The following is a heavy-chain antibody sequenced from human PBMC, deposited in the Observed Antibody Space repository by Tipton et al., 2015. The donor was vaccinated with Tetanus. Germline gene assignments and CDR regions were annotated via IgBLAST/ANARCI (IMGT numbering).Heavy chain of an antibody. CDR3: ARDPYYNGGGYFDY. CDR2: IFYSGNS. D-gene: IGHD3-10*01. V-gene: IGHV4-59*02. CDR1: GDSGSRHY. Sequence: GLVKPSETLSLTCSVSGDSGSRHYWSWIRQPPGKALEWIGDIFYSGNSISNPSFRSRVTMSVDTSRTLFSLTLIAVTAADTAVYFCARDPYYNGGGYFDYWGQGTLATVSS. J-gene: IGHJ4*02.